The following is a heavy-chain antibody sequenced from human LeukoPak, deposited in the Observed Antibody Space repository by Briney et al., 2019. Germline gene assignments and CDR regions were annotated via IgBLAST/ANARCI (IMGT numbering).Heavy chain of an antibody. CDR1: GITLSSYW. Sequence: PGGSLRLSCAGSGITLSSYWMSWVRQAPGKGLEWVGNVRQDASEKYFVDSLRGRFTISRDNAKNSLFLQMNSLRADDTAIYYCVRDQGAFDMWGHGTMVTVSS. V-gene: IGHV3-7*05. CDR2: VRQDASEK. CDR3: VRDQGAFDM. J-gene: IGHJ3*02.